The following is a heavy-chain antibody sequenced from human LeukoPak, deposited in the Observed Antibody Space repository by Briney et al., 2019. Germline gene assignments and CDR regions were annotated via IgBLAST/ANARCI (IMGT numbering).Heavy chain of an antibody. CDR3: AGDLYGDYAFDI. CDR1: GFTFSSYS. V-gene: IGHV3-21*01. CDR2: ISSGGDHI. D-gene: IGHD4-17*01. Sequence: GGSLRLSCAASGFTFSSYSMNWVRQAPGKGLEWVSSISSGGDHISYADSVKGRFTISRDNANNLVYLQMNCLRAEDTAVFYCAGDLYGDYAFDIWGQGTVVTVSS. J-gene: IGHJ3*02.